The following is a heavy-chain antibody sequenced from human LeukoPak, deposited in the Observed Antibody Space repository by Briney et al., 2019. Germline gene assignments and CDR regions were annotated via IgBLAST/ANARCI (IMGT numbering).Heavy chain of an antibody. V-gene: IGHV4-59*08. Sequence: SETLSLTCTVSGGSISSYYWSWIRQPPGKGLEWIGYIYHSGSTNYNPSLKSRVTISVDTSKNQFSLKLSSVTAADTAVYYCARQRCLGSSCHFDYWGQGTLVTVSS. CDR1: GGSISSYY. D-gene: IGHD6-13*01. J-gene: IGHJ4*02. CDR3: ARQRCLGSSCHFDY. CDR2: IYHSGST.